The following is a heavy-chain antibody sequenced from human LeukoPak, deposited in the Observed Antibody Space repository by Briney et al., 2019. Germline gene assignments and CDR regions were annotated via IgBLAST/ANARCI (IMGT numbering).Heavy chain of an antibody. V-gene: IGHV4-31*03. CDR1: GGSISSNDYY. J-gene: IGHJ4*02. CDR3: AREPGESGSYENYFDY. D-gene: IGHD1-26*01. CDR2: ISYRGST. Sequence: SQTLSLTCTVSGGSISSNDYYWSWIRQHPGKGLEWIGYISYRGSTYYNPSLESRVTISLDTSKNQFSLKLSSVTAADTAVYYCAREPGESGSYENYFDYWGQGTLVTVSS.